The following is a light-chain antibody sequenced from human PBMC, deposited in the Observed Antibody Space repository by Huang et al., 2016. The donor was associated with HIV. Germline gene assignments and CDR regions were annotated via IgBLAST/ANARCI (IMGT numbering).Light chain of an antibody. V-gene: IGKV3-11*01. CDR1: QSIDNY. CDR2: DAS. CDR3: QQRSHWRT. J-gene: IGKJ2*01. Sequence: EIVLTQSPVTLSLSPGERATLSCRASQSIDNYLAWYQQKPGQAPRLIIYDASDRVTGGPARFSGSGSGTDFTLTISSLGPEDFAVYYCQQRSHWRTFGQGTKLEIK.